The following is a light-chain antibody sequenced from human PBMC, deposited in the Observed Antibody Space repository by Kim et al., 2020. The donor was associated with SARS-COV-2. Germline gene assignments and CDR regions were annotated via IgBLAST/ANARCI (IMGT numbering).Light chain of an antibody. CDR2: NNH. J-gene: IGLJ2*01. V-gene: IGLV1-44*01. CDR1: SSNIGGNN. Sequence: GQTVPISCSGSSSNIGGNNVNWFQQLPGTAPKLLIYNNHERPSGVPDRFSGSKSGTSASLAITRLQSEDEADYYCAVWDDTLNGVVFGGGTQLTVL. CDR3: AVWDDTLNGVV.